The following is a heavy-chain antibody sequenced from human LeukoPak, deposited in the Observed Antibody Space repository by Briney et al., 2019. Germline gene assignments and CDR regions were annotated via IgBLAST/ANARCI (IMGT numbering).Heavy chain of an antibody. CDR1: GLTLSTYA. Sequence: HPGGSLRLSCSATGLTLSTYAMSWVRQAPGKGLEWASAISGSGGSTYYADSVKGRFSISRDNSKNTLYPQMNSLRAEDTAVYYCAKDLQEMATLGLFDFWGQGTLVTVSS. CDR3: AKDLQEMATLGLFDF. CDR2: ISGSGGST. D-gene: IGHD5-24*01. J-gene: IGHJ4*02. V-gene: IGHV3-23*01.